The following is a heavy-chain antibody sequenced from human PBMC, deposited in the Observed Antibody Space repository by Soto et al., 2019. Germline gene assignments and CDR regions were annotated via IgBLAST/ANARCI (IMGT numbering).Heavy chain of an antibody. J-gene: IGHJ5*02. D-gene: IGHD2-15*01. CDR2: ISWNSGSI. V-gene: IGHV3-9*01. CDR3: AKDMRSRYCRGGSCSNWFDP. CDR1: GFTFDDYA. Sequence: EVQLVESGGGLVQPGRSLRLSCAASGFTFDDYAMHWVRQAPGKGLEWVSGISWNSGSIGYADSVKGRFTISRDNAKNSMYLQMNSLIAEDTALYYCAKDMRSRYCRGGSCSNWFDPWGQGTLVTVSS.